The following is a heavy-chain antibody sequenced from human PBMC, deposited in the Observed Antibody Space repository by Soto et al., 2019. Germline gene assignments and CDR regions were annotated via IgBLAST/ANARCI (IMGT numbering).Heavy chain of an antibody. CDR3: AKDRHYPRDYFHY. J-gene: IGHJ4*02. Sequence: EVKLLESGGGLVQPGGSLRLSCGVSGFTATSNGVSWVRQAPGKGLEWVSAISPNGQGIWYADSVKGRFTISRDISRNTVFLQMDSLRVEDTAVYYCAKDRHYPRDYFHYWGQGTLVTVSS. V-gene: IGHV3-23*01. CDR1: GFTATSNG. D-gene: IGHD3-10*01. CDR2: ISPNGQGI.